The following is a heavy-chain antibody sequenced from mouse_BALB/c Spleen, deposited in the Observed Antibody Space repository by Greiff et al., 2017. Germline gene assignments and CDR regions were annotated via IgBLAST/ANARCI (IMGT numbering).Heavy chain of an antibody. V-gene: IGHV14-3*02. CDR2: IDPANGNT. Sequence: EVQLQQSGAELVKPGASVKLSCTASGFNIKDTYMHWVKQRPEQGLEWIGRIDPANGNTKYDPKFQGKATITADTSSNTAYLQLSSLTSEDTAVYYCARSDYYGSSHWYFDVWGAGTTVSVSS. J-gene: IGHJ1*01. CDR3: ARSDYYGSSHWYFDV. D-gene: IGHD1-1*01. CDR1: GFNIKDTY.